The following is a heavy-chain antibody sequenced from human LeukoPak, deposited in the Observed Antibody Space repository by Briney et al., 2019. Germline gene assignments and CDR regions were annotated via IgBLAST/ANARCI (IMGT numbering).Heavy chain of an antibody. J-gene: IGHJ4*02. CDR1: GYTFTDYY. CDR3: ASRPGVSAGPLDY. Sequence: GASVKVACTASGYTFTDYYMDWVRQAPGQGLEWMGWINPNNGGTNYAQKFQGRVTMTRDTSISTAYMEVSRLTSDDTAVYYCASRPGVSAGPLDYWGQGTLVTVSS. V-gene: IGHV1-2*02. CDR2: INPNNGGT. D-gene: IGHD6-13*01.